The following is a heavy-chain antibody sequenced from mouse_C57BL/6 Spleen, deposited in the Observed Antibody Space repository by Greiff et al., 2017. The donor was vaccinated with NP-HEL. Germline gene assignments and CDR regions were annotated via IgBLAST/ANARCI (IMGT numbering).Heavy chain of an antibody. Sequence: QVQLQQPGAELVMPGASVKLSCKASGYTFTSYWMHWVKQRPGQGLEWIGEIDPSDSYTNYNQKFKGKSTLTVDKSSSTAYMQLSSLTSEDSAVYYCARWHRVYAMGYWGQGTSVTVSS. CDR1: GYTFTSYW. V-gene: IGHV1-69*01. CDR2: IDPSDSYT. CDR3: ARWHRVYAMGY. J-gene: IGHJ4*01. D-gene: IGHD3-1*01.